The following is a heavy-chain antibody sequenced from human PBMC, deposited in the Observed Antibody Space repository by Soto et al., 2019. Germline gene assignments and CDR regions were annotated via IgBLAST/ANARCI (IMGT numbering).Heavy chain of an antibody. CDR2: INHSGST. CDR1: DGSFSGYY. Sequence: QVQLQQWGAGLLKPSETLSLTCAVYDGSFSGYYWSWIRQPPGKGLEWIGEINHSGSTNYNPSLKSRVTISLDTSKSQFSPKLTSVTAADTAVYYCARVTAVARNVGQNYYFDVMDVWGQGTTVTVSS. J-gene: IGHJ6*02. CDR3: ARVTAVARNVGQNYYFDVMDV. D-gene: IGHD6-19*01. V-gene: IGHV4-34*01.